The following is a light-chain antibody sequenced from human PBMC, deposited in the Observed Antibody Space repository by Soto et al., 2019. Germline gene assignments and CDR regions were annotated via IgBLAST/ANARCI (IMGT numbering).Light chain of an antibody. CDR3: PQYGGSPFT. CDR1: QSIFNNY. J-gene: IGKJ2*01. Sequence: EIVLTQSPGTLSLSPRERSTLSCRASQSIFNNYLAWYQQKPGQAPRLLVYGASFRATGIPDRFSGSGSGTDFTLTISRLEPDDFAVYYCPQYGGSPFTFGPGTRLEIK. CDR2: GAS. V-gene: IGKV3-20*01.